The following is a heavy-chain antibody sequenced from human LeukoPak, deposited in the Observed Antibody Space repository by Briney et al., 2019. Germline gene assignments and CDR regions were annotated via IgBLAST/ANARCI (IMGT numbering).Heavy chain of an antibody. Sequence: PSETLSLTCAVYGGSFSGYYWSWIRQPPGKGLEWIGEINHSGSTNYNPSLKSRVTISVDTSKNQFSLKLSSVTAADTAVYYCARGRSSPRRGLFFDYWGQGTLVTVSS. CDR2: INHSGST. D-gene: IGHD6-13*01. CDR3: ARGRSSPRRGLFFDY. CDR1: GGSFSGYY. V-gene: IGHV4-34*01. J-gene: IGHJ4*02.